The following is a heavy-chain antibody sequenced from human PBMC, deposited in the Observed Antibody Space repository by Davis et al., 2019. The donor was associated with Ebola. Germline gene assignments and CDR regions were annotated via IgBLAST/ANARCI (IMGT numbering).Heavy chain of an antibody. D-gene: IGHD2-21*02. CDR3: ARDRQWVGTH. CDR1: GFLVSNNY. V-gene: IGHV3-53*01. Sequence: GESLKISCVASGFLVSNNYMSWVRQAPGRGLEWISLIYGGGTTYYADSVKGRFTISRDNSKNTVSLQMDSLKVEDTAVYYCARDRQWVGTHWGQGALVTVSS. CDR2: IYGGGTT. J-gene: IGHJ4*02.